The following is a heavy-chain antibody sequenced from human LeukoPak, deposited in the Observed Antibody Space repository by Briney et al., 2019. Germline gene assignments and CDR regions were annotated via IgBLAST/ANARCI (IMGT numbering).Heavy chain of an antibody. CDR3: ARNRGYDLGDAFDI. V-gene: IGHV4-61*02. J-gene: IGHJ3*02. D-gene: IGHD5-12*01. CDR2: IYTSGST. CDR1: GGSISSGSYY. Sequence: SQTLSLTCTVSGGSISSGSYYWGWIRQPAGRGLEWIARIYTSGSTNYNPSLKSRVTISVDTSKNQFSLKLSSVTAADTAVYYCARNRGYDLGDAFDIWGQGTMVTVSS.